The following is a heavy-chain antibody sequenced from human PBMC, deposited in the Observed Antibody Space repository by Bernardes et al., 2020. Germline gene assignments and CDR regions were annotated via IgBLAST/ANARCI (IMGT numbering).Heavy chain of an antibody. D-gene: IGHD2-2*01. CDR2: IYHSGST. Sequence: SETLSLTCAVSGYSISSGYYWGWIRQPPGKGLEWIGSIYHSGSTYYNPSLKSRVTISVDTSKNQFSLKLSSVTAADTAVYYCARDPGGEIPAATRFDPWGQGTLVTVSS. CDR3: ARDPGGEIPAATRFDP. CDR1: GYSISSGYY. J-gene: IGHJ5*02. V-gene: IGHV4-38-2*02.